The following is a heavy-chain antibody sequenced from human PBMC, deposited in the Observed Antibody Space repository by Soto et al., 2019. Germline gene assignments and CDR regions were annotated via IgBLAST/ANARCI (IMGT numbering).Heavy chain of an antibody. Sequence: HVQLQESGPGPVTPSQTLSLSCTVSGVSITSGSYYWTWVRQSPGKGLELIGSRYYSGNTYYNPSLNGRATISVDTSNSPSSLDLTSVTAADTAVYYCATGGYDTSGQTFIGWGPDCWGQGTLVTVSS. D-gene: IGHD3-22*01. V-gene: IGHV4-30-4*01. CDR2: RYYSGNT. J-gene: IGHJ4*02. CDR1: GVSITSGSYY. CDR3: ATGGYDTSGQTFIGWGPDC.